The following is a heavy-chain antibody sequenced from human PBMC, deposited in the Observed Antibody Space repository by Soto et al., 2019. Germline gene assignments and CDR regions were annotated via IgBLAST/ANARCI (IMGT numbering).Heavy chain of an antibody. V-gene: IGHV1-69*13. Sequence: EASVKVSCKASGGTFSSYAISWVRQAPGQGLEWMGGIIPIFGTANYAQKFQGRVTITADESTSTAYMELSSLRSEDTAVYYCAREGSGGSWTFDLWGQGTRVTVSS. CDR1: GGTFSSYA. CDR2: IIPIFGTA. CDR3: AREGSGGSWTFDL. D-gene: IGHD2-15*01. J-gene: IGHJ4*02.